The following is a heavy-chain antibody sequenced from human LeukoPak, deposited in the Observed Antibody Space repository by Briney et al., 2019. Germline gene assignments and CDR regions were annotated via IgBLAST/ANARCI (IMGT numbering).Heavy chain of an antibody. CDR3: AKGVDSYGYGYFDY. CDR2: IIPIFGTA. Sequence: SVKVSCKASGGTFSSYAISWVRQAPGQGLEWMGGIIPIFGTANYAQKFQGRVTITTDESTSTAYMELSSLRSEDTAVYYCAKGVDSYGYGYFDYWGQGTLVTVSS. D-gene: IGHD5-18*01. CDR1: GGTFSSYA. V-gene: IGHV1-69*05. J-gene: IGHJ4*02.